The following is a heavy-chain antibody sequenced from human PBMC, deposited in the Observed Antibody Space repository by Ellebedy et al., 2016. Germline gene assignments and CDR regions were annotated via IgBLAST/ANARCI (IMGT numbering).Heavy chain of an antibody. CDR2: ISAYNGNT. Sequence: ASVKVSCXASGYTFTSYGISWVRQAPGQGLEWMGWISAYNGNTNYAQKLQGRVTMTTDTSTSTAYMELRSLRSDDTAVYYCARADIVATISYYYYGMDVWGQGTTVTVSS. J-gene: IGHJ6*02. D-gene: IGHD5-12*01. CDR3: ARADIVATISYYYYGMDV. CDR1: GYTFTSYG. V-gene: IGHV1-18*01.